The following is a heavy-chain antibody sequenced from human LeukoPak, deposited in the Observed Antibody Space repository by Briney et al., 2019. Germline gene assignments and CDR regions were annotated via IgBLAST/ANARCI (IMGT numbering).Heavy chain of an antibody. J-gene: IGHJ5*02. D-gene: IGHD3-16*02. V-gene: IGHV1-18*01. CDR1: GYTFTSYG. Sequence: ASVKVSCKASGYTFTSYGISWVRPAPGQGREWMGWISAYNGNTNYAQKFQGRVTMTRDMSTTTDYMELSSLRSEDTAVYYCARDNSVGDIAWWFDPWGQGTLVTVSS. CDR3: ARDNSVGDIAWWFDP. CDR2: ISAYNGNT.